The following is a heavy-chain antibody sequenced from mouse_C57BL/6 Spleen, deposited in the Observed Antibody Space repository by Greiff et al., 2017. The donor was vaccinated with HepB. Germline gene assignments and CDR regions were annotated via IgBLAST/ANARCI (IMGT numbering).Heavy chain of an antibody. CDR2: INPNNGGT. J-gene: IGHJ3*01. V-gene: IGHV1-26*01. Sequence: SGYTFTDYFMNWVKQSHGKSLEWIGDINPNNGGTSYNQKFKGKATLTVDKSSSTAYMELRSLTSEDSAVYYCARSFAYWGQGTLVTVSA. CDR3: ARSFAY. CDR1: GYTFTDYF.